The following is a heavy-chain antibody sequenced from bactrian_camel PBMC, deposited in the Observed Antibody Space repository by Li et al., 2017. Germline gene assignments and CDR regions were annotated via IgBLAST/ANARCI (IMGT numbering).Heavy chain of an antibody. D-gene: IGHD1*01. V-gene: IGHV3S63*01. CDR1: GFTFRYVD. Sequence: VQLVESGGGSVQAGGSLRLSCTASGFTFRYVDMGWYRQAPGNECELISTISSKDGKTYYVDSVKGRFTISHDRPTRMLYLQMDSVKSEDTGTYYCAAETSSYQCSEAVRGRSLSMGTWGRGTQVTVS. CDR2: ISSKDGKT. J-gene: IGHJ4*01. CDR3: AAETSSYQCSEAVRGRSLSMGT.